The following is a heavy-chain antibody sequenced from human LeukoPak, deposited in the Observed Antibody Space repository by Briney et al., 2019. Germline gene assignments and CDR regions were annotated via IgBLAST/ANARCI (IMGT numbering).Heavy chain of an antibody. J-gene: IGHJ4*02. CDR1: GYSISSGYY. V-gene: IGHV4-38-2*02. Sequence: SETLSLTCTVSGYSISSGYYWGWIRQPPGKGVEWIGSIYHSGSTYDNPSLKSRVTISVDTSKNQFSLKLSSVAAADTAVYYCARLERRRSFDYWGQGTLVTVSS. D-gene: IGHD1-1*01. CDR3: ARLERRRSFDY. CDR2: IYHSGST.